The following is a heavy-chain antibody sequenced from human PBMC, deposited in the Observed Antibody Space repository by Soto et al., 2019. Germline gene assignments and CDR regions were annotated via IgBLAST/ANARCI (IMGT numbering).Heavy chain of an antibody. Sequence: GGSLRLSCAASGFTFANAWINWVRQAPGKGLEWVGRIKSKTDGGTTDYAEPVKGRFAISRDDSNNMVYLQMNSLKIEDTAVYYCTTDSYSTIIIVRFDYWGHGPLVTVS. J-gene: IGHJ4*01. V-gene: IGHV3-15*07. CDR1: GFTFANAW. CDR3: TTDSYSTIIIVRFDY. CDR2: IKSKTDGGTT. D-gene: IGHD3-22*01.